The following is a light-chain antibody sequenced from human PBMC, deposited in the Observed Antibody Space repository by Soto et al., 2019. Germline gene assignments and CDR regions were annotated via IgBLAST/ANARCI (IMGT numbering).Light chain of an antibody. J-gene: IGKJ5*01. CDR3: QQYGSSPSIT. CDR1: QSVSSSY. V-gene: IGKV3-20*01. Sequence: ESVLTSSPGVLSLYQGERATLSCRASQSVSSSYLAWYQQKPGQAPRLLIYGASSRATGIPDRFSGSGSGTDFTLTISRLEPEDFAVYYCQQYGSSPSITFGQGTRLEIK. CDR2: GAS.